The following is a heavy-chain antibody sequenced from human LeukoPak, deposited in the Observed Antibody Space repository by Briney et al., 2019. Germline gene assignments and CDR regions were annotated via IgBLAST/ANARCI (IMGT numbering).Heavy chain of an antibody. Sequence: GASVKVSCKASGGTFSSYAISWVRQAPGQGLEWMGGIIPIFGTANYAQKFQGRVTITTDESTSTAYMELSSLRSEDTAVYYCARCSRITILGVATFDYWGQGTLVTVSS. V-gene: IGHV1-69*05. CDR1: GGTFSSYA. D-gene: IGHD3-3*01. J-gene: IGHJ4*02. CDR3: ARCSRITILGVATFDY. CDR2: IIPIFGTA.